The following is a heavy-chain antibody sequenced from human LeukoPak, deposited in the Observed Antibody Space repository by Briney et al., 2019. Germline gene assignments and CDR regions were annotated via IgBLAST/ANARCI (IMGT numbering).Heavy chain of an antibody. J-gene: IGHJ3*01. CDR1: GFTFSSYG. CDR3: AKTKQFAMADGSDGFDV. D-gene: IGHD5-24*01. CDR2: ISYDGSNK. V-gene: IGHV3-30*18. Sequence: PGRSLRLSCAASGFTFSSYGMHWVRQAPGKGLEWVAVISYDGSNKYYADSVKGRFTISRDNSKNTLYLQMNNVRIEDTAIYYCAKTKQFAMADGSDGFDVWGRGTMVSVS.